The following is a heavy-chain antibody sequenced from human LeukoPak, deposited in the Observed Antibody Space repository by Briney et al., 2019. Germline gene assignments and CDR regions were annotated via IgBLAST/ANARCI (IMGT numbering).Heavy chain of an antibody. CDR2: ITHSGSN. J-gene: IGHJ4*02. V-gene: IGHV4-34*01. Sequence: SGETLSLTCAVYGGSFSGYYWRWIRHPPGKGLEWMGEITHSGSNNYNASLKRPVTISVDTSKNQFALKLISVTAADTAVYYCARGSPPYDNVWGSYRYFFDYWGQGTLVNVSP. CDR1: GGSFSGYY. D-gene: IGHD3-16*02. CDR3: ARGSPPYDNVWGSYRYFFDY.